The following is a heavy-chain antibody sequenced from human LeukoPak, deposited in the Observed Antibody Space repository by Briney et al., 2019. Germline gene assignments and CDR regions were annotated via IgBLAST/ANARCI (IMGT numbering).Heavy chain of an antibody. CDR2: MTTSGNTI. CDR3: ARVGGATAVTMYFEY. V-gene: IGHV3-48*02. D-gene: IGHD1-26*01. CDR1: GITFSGYS. Sequence: AGGSLRLSCVVSGITFSGYSMIWVRQAPGKGLEWLSFMTTSGNTIFYVESVKDRFTISRDNAKKSLYLQMNSLRDEDTAVYYCARVGGATAVTMYFEYWGQGTLVTVSS. J-gene: IGHJ4*02.